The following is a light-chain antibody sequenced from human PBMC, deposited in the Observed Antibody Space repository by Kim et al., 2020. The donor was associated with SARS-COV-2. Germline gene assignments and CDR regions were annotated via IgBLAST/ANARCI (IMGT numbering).Light chain of an antibody. Sequence: DIQMTQSPSTLSASVGDRITITCRASQSVNRWLAWYHQKPGKAPNLLICGASNLESGVPSRFSGSGSGTEFTLTVSSLQPDDFATYYCQQYITYPWTFGQGTKVDIK. V-gene: IGKV1-5*03. CDR3: QQYITYPWT. J-gene: IGKJ1*01. CDR2: GAS. CDR1: QSVNRW.